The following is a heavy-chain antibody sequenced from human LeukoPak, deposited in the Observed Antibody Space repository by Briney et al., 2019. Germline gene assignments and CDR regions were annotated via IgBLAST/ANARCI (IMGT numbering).Heavy chain of an antibody. CDR2: IYYSGST. D-gene: IGHD3-10*01. V-gene: IGHV4-59*01. CDR1: GGSISSYY. CDR3: ARYYYGSGTTIYLYYGMDV. J-gene: IGHJ6*02. Sequence: SETLSLTCTVSGGSISSYYWSWIRQPPGKGLEWIGYIYYSGSTNYNPSLKSRVTISVDTSKNQFSLKLSSVTAADTAVYYCARYYYGSGTTIYLYYGMDVWGQGTTVTVSS.